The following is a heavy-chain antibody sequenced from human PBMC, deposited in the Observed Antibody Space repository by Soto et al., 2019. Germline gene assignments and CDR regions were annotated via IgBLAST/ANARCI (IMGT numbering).Heavy chain of an antibody. CDR1: GGSISSYY. D-gene: IGHD2-21*01. J-gene: IGHJ6*02. CDR2: IYYSGST. V-gene: IGHV4-59*01. CDR3: ARSGTDVLWWNGMDV. Sequence: SETLSLTCTVSGGSISSYYWSWIRQPPGKGLEWIGYIYYSGSTNYNPSLKSRVTISVGTSKNQFSLKLSSVTAADTAVYYCARSGTDVLWWNGMDVWGQGTTVTVSS.